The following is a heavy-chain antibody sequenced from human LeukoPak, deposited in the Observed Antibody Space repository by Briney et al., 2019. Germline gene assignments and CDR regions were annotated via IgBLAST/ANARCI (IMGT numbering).Heavy chain of an antibody. CDR1: GGSISSYY. CDR2: IHYSGST. CDR3: EI. J-gene: IGHJ3*02. V-gene: IGHV4-59*01. D-gene: IGHD3-10*01. Sequence: PSETLSLTCTVSGGSISSYYWSWIRQPPGKGLAWIGYIHYSGSTNYNPSLKSISVDTSKNHFYTAVYYCAREAREGHVFEIWGQGTMVTVSS.